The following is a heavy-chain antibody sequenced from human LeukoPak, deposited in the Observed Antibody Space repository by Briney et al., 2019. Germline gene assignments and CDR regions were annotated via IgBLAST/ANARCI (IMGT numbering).Heavy chain of an antibody. J-gene: IGHJ6*02. CDR2: IRSKANSYAT. D-gene: IGHD4-17*01. V-gene: IGHV3-73*01. Sequence: GGSLRLSCAASGFTFSNYWMHWVRQAPGKGLVWVGRIRSKANSYATAYAASVKGRFTISRDDSKNTAYLQMNSLKTEDTAVYYCTSPSYGDYSHYYYGMDVWGQGTTVTVSS. CDR3: TSPSYGDYSHYYYGMDV. CDR1: GFTFSNYW.